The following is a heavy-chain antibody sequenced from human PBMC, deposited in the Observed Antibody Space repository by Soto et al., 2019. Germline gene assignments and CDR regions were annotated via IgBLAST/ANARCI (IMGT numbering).Heavy chain of an antibody. V-gene: IGHV3-23*01. Sequence: GSLRLSCAASRVTFIASVLRWVRHALGEGLECVSGISGSGCSTYYADSVKGRFSISRDNSRNMLLLQMYGLRAEDTAVYYCAKAGPGSTYGYYFDSWGQGTLVTVSS. CDR3: AKAGPGSTYGYYFDS. CDR2: ISGSGCST. D-gene: IGHD5-18*01. J-gene: IGHJ4*02. CDR1: RVTFIASV.